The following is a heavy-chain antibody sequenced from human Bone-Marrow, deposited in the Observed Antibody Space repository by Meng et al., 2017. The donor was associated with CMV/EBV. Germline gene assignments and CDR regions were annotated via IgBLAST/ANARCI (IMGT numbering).Heavy chain of an antibody. D-gene: IGHD3-22*01. Sequence: SVKVFCKASGGTFSSYTISWVRQAPGQGLEWMGRIIPILGIANYEQKFQGRVKITADKSTSTAYMELISLRTEDTAVYYCARDRGGWLNAFDIWGQGTMVTVSS. V-gene: IGHV1-69*04. J-gene: IGHJ3*02. CDR1: GGTFSSYT. CDR2: IIPILGIA. CDR3: ARDRGGWLNAFDI.